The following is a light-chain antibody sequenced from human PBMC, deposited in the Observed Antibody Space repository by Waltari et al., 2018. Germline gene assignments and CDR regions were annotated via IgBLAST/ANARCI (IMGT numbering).Light chain of an antibody. V-gene: IGKV4-1*01. CDR2: WAS. CDR3: QQYYSMPLT. CDR1: QSIFHASNNKNY. J-gene: IGKJ3*01. Sequence: DIVMTQSPDSLAVSLGERVSINCKSSQSIFHASNNKNYLAWYQQKAGQPPKLLIYWASSREFGAPKLFSGTGSGTDFTLTISSLEAEDVAIYFCQQYYSMPLTFGPGTTVEI.